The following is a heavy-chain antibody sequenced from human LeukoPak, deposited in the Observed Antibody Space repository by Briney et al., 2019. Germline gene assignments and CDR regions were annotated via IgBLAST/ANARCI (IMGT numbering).Heavy chain of an antibody. D-gene: IGHD1-7*01. V-gene: IGHV3-30*03. J-gene: IGHJ3*01. CDR2: ISYDGSNK. CDR3: ARDTNY. Sequence: PGGSLRLSCAASGFTFSSYGMHWVRQAPGKGLEWVAVISYDGSNKYYADSVKGRFTISRDNAKNSLYLQMNSLRAEDTAVYYCARDTNYWGRGTMVTVSS. CDR1: GFTFSSYG.